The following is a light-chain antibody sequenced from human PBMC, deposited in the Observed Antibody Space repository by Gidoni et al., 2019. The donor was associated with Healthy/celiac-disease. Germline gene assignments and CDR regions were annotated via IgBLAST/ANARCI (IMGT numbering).Light chain of an antibody. CDR3: QQYNSYSPET. CDR1: QSISSW. J-gene: IGKJ1*01. V-gene: IGKV1-5*03. CDR2: KAS. Sequence: DIQMTQSPSTLSASVGDRVTITCRASQSISSWLAWYQQKPGKAPKLLIYKASSLESGVPSRCSGSGSGTEFTLTLSSLQLDDFATYYCQQYNSYSPETFGQGTKVEIK.